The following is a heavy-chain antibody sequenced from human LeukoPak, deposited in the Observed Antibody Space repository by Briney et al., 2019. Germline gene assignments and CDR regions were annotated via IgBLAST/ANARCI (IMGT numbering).Heavy chain of an antibody. CDR2: MNPNSGNT. V-gene: IGHV1-8*01. D-gene: IGHD2-2*01. Sequence: ASVKVSCKASGYTFTSYDINWVRQATGQGLEWMGWMNPNSGNTGYAQKFQGRVTMTRNTSISTAYMELSSLRSEDTAVYYCARGPLSLVDYYMDVWGKGTTVTISS. J-gene: IGHJ6*03. CDR3: ARGPLSLVDYYMDV. CDR1: GYTFTSYD.